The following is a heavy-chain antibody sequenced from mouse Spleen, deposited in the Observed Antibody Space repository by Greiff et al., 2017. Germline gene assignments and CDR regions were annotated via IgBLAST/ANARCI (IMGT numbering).Heavy chain of an antibody. D-gene: IGHD2-14*01. CDR1: GFTFKNTY. J-gene: IGHJ4*01. V-gene: IGHV14-3*01. CDR2: IDPANGNT. Sequence: VQLQQSVAELVRPGASVKLSCTASGFTFKNTYMHWVKQRPEQGLEWIGRIDPANGNTNYAPKFQGKATITADTASNTTYLQLSSLTSEDTAIDYYARNYRYDGYAMDYWGQGTSVTVSS. CDR3: ARNYRYDGYAMDY.